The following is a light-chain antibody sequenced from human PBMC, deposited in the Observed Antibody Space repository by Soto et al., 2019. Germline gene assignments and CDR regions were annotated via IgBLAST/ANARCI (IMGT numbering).Light chain of an antibody. Sequence: IVLTQSPATLSLSPGERATLSCRASQSISNYLAWFQQKPGQAPRLLIYGASNRATGIPDRFSGSGSGTDFTLTISRMAPEDFAVYYCQQYGSPGTFGQGTKVDIK. CDR1: QSISNY. V-gene: IGKV3-20*01. J-gene: IGKJ1*01. CDR2: GAS. CDR3: QQYGSPGT.